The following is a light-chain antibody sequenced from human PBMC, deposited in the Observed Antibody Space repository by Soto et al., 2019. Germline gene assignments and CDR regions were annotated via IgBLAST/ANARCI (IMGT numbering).Light chain of an antibody. J-gene: IGLJ1*01. Sequence: QSALTQPASVSGSPGQSITISCTGTSSDVGGYNYVSWYQQHPGKAPKLMIYDVSNRPSGVSNRFSGSRSGNTASLTISGLQAEDEADYYSSSYTSSITLCVFGTGTKVTV. CDR3: SSYTSSITLCV. CDR2: DVS. V-gene: IGLV2-14*01. CDR1: SSDVGGYNY.